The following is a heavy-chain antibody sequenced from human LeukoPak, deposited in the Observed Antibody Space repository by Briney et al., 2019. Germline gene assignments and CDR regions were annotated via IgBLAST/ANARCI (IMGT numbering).Heavy chain of an antibody. CDR2: IIPIFGTA. J-gene: IGHJ4*02. Sequence: GASVKVSCKASGGTFSSYAISWVRQAPGQGLEWMGGIIPIFGTANYAQKFQGRVTMTEDTSTDTAYMELSSLRSEDTAVYYCATDSGSYLAVWGQGTLVTVSS. CDR3: ATDSGSYLAV. CDR1: GGTFSSYA. V-gene: IGHV1-69*06. D-gene: IGHD1-26*01.